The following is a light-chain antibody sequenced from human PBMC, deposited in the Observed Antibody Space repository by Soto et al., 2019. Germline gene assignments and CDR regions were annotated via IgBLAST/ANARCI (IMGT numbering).Light chain of an antibody. CDR1: QSISRS. CDR3: QQFYMGWT. Sequence: DIQMTQSPSTLSASVGDRVTITCRASQSISRSLAWYQHQPGKAPKLLIYDVSSLESGVPSRFSGFGSGTEFTLDINNLQPADFGTYYCQQFYMGWTFGQGTKVDLK. J-gene: IGKJ1*01. V-gene: IGKV1-5*01. CDR2: DVS.